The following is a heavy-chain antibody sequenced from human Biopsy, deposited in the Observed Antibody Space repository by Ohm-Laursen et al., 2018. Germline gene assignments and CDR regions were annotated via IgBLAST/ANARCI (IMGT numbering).Heavy chain of an antibody. CDR1: GYTFTSHD. CDR2: MSPNTGNT. D-gene: IGHD1-26*01. J-gene: IGHJ4*02. CDR3: ARWETTLGRSLDS. Sequence: ATVKISCKASGYTFTSHDINWARQATGQGLEWMGWMSPNTGNTVYAQRFQDRVTMTSDASTGTAYMELTSLTSDDTAVYLCARWETTLGRSLDSWGQGTLVAVSS. V-gene: IGHV1-8*01.